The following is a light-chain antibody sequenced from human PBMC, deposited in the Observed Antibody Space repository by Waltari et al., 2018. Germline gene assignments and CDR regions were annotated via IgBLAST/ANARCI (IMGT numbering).Light chain of an antibody. CDR2: AVS. CDR3: SSYTSSSPVV. Sequence: QSALTQPASVSGSPGQSITISCTGTSSDVGGYNYVSWYQQHPGKAPKLMIYAVSNRPSGVSNRFSGSKSGNTAFLTISGLQAEDEADYYCSSYTSSSPVVFGGGTKLTVL. V-gene: IGLV2-14*03. CDR1: SSDVGGYNY. J-gene: IGLJ2*01.